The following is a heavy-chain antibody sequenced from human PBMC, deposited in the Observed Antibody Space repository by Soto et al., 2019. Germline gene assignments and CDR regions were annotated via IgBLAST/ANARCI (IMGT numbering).Heavy chain of an antibody. CDR3: AREIFRSGWYWYFDL. D-gene: IGHD6-19*01. CDR2: INHSGST. Sequence: QVQRQQWGAGLLKPSETLSLTCAVYGGSFSGYYWSWIRQPPGKGLEWIGEINHSGSTNYNPSLKSRVTISVDTSKNQFSLKLSSVTAADTAVYYCAREIFRSGWYWYFDLWGRGTLVTVSS. CDR1: GGSFSGYY. V-gene: IGHV4-34*01. J-gene: IGHJ2*01.